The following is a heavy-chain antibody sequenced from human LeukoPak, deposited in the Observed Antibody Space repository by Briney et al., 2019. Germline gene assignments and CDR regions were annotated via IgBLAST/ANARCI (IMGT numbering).Heavy chain of an antibody. D-gene: IGHD3-22*01. CDR3: ARADPYYDSSGYISY. CDR2: MNPHSENT. Sequence: ASVKVSCKASGYTFTSYDIYWVRQAPGQGVEWMGWMNPHSENTGYAQKFQGRVSMTMNTSTSTAYMELRSLRSDDTAVYYCARADPYYDSSGYISYWGQGTLVTVSS. J-gene: IGHJ4*02. V-gene: IGHV1-8*01. CDR1: GYTFTSYD.